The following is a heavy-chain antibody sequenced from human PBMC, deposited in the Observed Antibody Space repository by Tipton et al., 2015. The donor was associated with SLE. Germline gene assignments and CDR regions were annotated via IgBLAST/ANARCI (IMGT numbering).Heavy chain of an antibody. V-gene: IGHV4-59*01. D-gene: IGHD3-16*02. CDR2: IYYSGST. Sequence: TQSLTCTVSGGSISSYYWSWIRQPPGKGLEWIGYIYYSGSTNYNPSLKSRVTISVDTSKNQFSLKLSSVTAADTAVYYCARDTSYRLDYWGQGTLVTVSS. CDR3: ARDTSYRLDY. CDR1: GGSISSYY. J-gene: IGHJ4*02.